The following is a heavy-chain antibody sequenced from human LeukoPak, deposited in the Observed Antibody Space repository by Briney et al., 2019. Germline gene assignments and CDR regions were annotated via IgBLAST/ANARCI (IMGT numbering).Heavy chain of an antibody. CDR2: IIPIFGTA. D-gene: IGHD6-13*01. CDR3: ARGAYSSSWYAGYFDY. V-gene: IGHV1-69*13. CDR1: GGTFSSYA. Sequence: SVKVSCQASGGTFSSYAISWVRQAPGQGLEWMGGIIPIFGTANYAQKFQGRVTITADESTSTAYMELSSLRSEDTAVYYCARGAYSSSWYAGYFDYWGQGTLVTVSS. J-gene: IGHJ4*02.